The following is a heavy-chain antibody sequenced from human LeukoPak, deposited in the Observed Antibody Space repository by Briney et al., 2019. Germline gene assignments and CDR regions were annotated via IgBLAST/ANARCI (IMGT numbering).Heavy chain of an antibody. J-gene: IGHJ4*02. D-gene: IGHD6-19*01. CDR2: ISWDGYST. Sequence: GGSLRLSCAASGFTFDDYVMHWVRQAPGKGLEWVSLISWDGYSTYYADSVKGRFTISRDNSKNSLYLQMNSLRTEDTALYYCAKASGYNSGPSDYWGQGTRVTVSS. CDR1: GFTFDDYV. V-gene: IGHV3-43*01. CDR3: AKASGYNSGPSDY.